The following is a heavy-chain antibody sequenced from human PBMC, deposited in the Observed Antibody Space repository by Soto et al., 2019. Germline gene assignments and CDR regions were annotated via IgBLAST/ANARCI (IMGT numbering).Heavy chain of an antibody. CDR1: VFTFSDYY. CDR3: ARDSYGYDFWSGRPFDY. J-gene: IGHJ4*02. Sequence: SLRPSCPASVFTFSDYYMSWIRQAAGKGLEWVSYISSSGSTIYYADSVKGRFTISRDNAKNSLYLQMNSLRAEDTAVYYCARDSYGYDFWSGRPFDYWGQGTLVTVSS. V-gene: IGHV3-11*01. D-gene: IGHD3-3*01. CDR2: ISSSGSTI.